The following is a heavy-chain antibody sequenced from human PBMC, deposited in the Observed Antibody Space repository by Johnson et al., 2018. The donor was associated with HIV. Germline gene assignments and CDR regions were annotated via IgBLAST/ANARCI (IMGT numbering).Heavy chain of an antibody. D-gene: IGHD6-25*01. Sequence: VQLVESGGGVVRPGGSLRLSCAASGFTFSDYYMSWIRQAPGKGLEWVSGISWNSGSIGYAVSVKGRFTISRDNAKNTLYLQMNSLRPEDTAAYYCATIAAHGAAFDIWGQGTMVTVSS. CDR3: ATIAAHGAAFDI. V-gene: IGHV3-20*04. CDR2: ISWNSGSI. CDR1: GFTFSDYY. J-gene: IGHJ3*02.